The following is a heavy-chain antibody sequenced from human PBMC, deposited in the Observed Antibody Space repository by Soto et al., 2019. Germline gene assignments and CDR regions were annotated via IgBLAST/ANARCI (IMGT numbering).Heavy chain of an antibody. CDR3: ARDDEYSGNGMDV. CDR1: GFTFSNYG. Sequence: QVQLVESGGGVVQPGRSLRLSCAASGFTFSNYGMHWVRQAPGKGLEWVAVILNDGSNRYHADSVKDRFTISRDNSKNMLYLQMHSLRADDTAVYYCARDDEYSGNGMDVWGQGTTVTVS. V-gene: IGHV3-33*01. J-gene: IGHJ6*02. CDR2: ILNDGSNR. D-gene: IGHD3-10*01.